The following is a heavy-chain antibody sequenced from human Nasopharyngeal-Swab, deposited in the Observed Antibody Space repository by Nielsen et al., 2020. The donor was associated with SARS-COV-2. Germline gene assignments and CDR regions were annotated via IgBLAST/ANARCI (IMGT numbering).Heavy chain of an antibody. Sequence: SVKDSCKASGGTFSSYAISWVRQAPGQGLEWMGGIIPILGIANYAQKFQGRVTITADRSTSTAYMELSSLRSEDTAVYYCASPPGSGYPDVEGSFDYWGQGTLVTVSS. CDR3: ASPPGSGYPDVEGSFDY. CDR2: IIPILGIA. J-gene: IGHJ4*02. CDR1: GGTFSSYA. V-gene: IGHV1-69*10. D-gene: IGHD5-12*01.